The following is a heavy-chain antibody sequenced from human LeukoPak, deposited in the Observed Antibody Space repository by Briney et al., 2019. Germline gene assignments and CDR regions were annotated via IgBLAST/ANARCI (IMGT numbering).Heavy chain of an antibody. D-gene: IGHD6-19*01. CDR3: ARHLSSSGLYYFDY. V-gene: IGHV4-59*08. CDR2: INYSGST. J-gene: IGHJ4*02. CDR1: GGSISSYY. Sequence: SETLSLTCTVSGGSISSYYWSWIRQPPGKGLEWIGYINYSGSTKYNPSLKSRVTISVDTSKNQFSLKVSSVTAADTAFYYCARHLSSSGLYYFDYWGQGTLVTVSS.